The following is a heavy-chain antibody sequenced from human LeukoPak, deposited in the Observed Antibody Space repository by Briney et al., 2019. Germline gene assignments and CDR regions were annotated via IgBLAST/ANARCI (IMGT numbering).Heavy chain of an antibody. D-gene: IGHD2-2*01. Sequence: GGSLRLSCAASGFTFSSYAMHWVRQAPGKGLEWVAVISYDGSNKYYADSVKGRFTISRDNSKNTLYLQMNSLRAEDTAVYYCARSTPIYCSSTSCYPKDLNWFDPWGQGTLVTVSS. CDR3: ARSTPIYCSSTSCYPKDLNWFDP. CDR1: GFTFSSYA. J-gene: IGHJ5*02. CDR2: ISYDGSNK. V-gene: IGHV3-30-3*01.